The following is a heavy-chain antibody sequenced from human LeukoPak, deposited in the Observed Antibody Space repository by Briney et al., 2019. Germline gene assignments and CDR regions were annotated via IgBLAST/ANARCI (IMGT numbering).Heavy chain of an antibody. J-gene: IGHJ4*02. Sequence: PSETLSLTCTVSDGSISSSSYYWGWIRQPPGKGLEWIGSIYYGSVFYSVSTYYNPSLKSRVTMAGDTSKNQFSLKLSSVTAADTAVYYCARLEYYYDSREYYFDYWGQGTLVTASS. CDR1: DGSISSSSYY. V-gene: IGHV4-39*07. CDR3: ARLEYYYDSREYYFDY. D-gene: IGHD3-22*01. CDR2: IYYGSVFYSVST.